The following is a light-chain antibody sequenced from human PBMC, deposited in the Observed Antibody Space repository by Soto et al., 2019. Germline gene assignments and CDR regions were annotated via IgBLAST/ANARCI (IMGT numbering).Light chain of an antibody. V-gene: IGKV1-5*01. CDR2: DAS. Sequence: DIQVTQSPSTLSASVGDRVIIACRASQTAAKWVAWYQQKPGKAPNVLIYDASRLESGVPSRFSGSGSGTLFTLTISNLHPDDFATYYCQQYNDYPYTFGQGTKVEI. CDR1: QTAAKW. CDR3: QQYNDYPYT. J-gene: IGKJ2*01.